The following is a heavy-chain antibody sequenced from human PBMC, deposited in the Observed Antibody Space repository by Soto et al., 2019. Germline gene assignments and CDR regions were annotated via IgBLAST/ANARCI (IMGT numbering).Heavy chain of an antibody. D-gene: IGHD6-13*01. CDR2: ISYDGSNK. CDR3: AKDGSIAAAGTRWYFDL. J-gene: IGHJ2*01. Sequence: SGGGVVQPGRSLRLSCAASGFTFSSYGMHWVRQAPGKGLEWVAVISYDGSNKYYADSVKGRFTISRDNSKNTLYLQMNSLRAEDTAVYYCAKDGSIAAAGTRWYFDLWGRGTLVTVSS. V-gene: IGHV3-30*18. CDR1: GFTFSSYG.